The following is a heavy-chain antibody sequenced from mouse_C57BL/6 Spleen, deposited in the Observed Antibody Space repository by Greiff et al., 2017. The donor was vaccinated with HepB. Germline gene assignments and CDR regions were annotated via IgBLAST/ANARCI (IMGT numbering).Heavy chain of an antibody. CDR2: IWSGGST. D-gene: IGHD1-1*01. J-gene: IGHJ4*01. Sequence: VQLQQSGPGLVQPSQSLSITCTVSGFSLTSYGVHWVRQSPGKGLEWLGVIWSGGSTDYNAAFISRLSISKDNSKRHVFFKMNSLQADDTAIYYCARIFITTVVAPSYAMDYWGQGTSVTVSS. CDR3: ARIFITTVVAPSYAMDY. CDR1: GFSLTSYG. V-gene: IGHV2-2*01.